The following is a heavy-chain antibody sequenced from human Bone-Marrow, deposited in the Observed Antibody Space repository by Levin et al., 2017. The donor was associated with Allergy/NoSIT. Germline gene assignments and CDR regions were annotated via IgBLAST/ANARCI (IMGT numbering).Heavy chain of an antibody. CDR1: GGSFSGYY. D-gene: IGHD3-3*01. Sequence: PSETLSLSCAVYGGSFSGYYWSWIRQPPGKGLEWIGEINHRGVTNYNPSLNSRVSISADMSKNQFSLKLSSVTAADTAVYYCARLNSGDLWSGYGYYMDDWGKGTTVTVSS. CDR3: ARLNSGDLWSGYGYYMDD. CDR2: INHRGVT. J-gene: IGHJ6*03. V-gene: IGHV4-34*01.